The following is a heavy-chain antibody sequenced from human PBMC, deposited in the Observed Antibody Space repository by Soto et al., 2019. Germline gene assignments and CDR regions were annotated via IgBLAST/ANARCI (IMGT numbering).Heavy chain of an antibody. J-gene: IGHJ4*02. D-gene: IGHD1-1*01. CDR2: ISAHNGNT. Sequence: QVHLVQSGAEVKKPGASVKVSCKGSGYTFTSYGITWVRQAPGQGLEWMGWISAHNGNTTYAQQLQGRVTVTRDTATTPAYMELRGLRSDDTAVYYCARMRYGDYWGPGALVTVSS. CDR1: GYTFTSYG. V-gene: IGHV1-18*01. CDR3: ARMRYGDY.